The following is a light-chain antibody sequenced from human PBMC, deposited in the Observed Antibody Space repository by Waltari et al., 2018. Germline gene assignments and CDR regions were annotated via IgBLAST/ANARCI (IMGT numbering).Light chain of an antibody. Sequence: DIVMTQSPLSLPVPPGEPAYIPCRSRQSLLHSNGYNYLDWYLQKPGQSPQLLIYLGSNRASGVPDRFSGSGSGTDFTLKISRVEAEDVGVYYCMQALQTPYTFGQGTKLEIK. V-gene: IGKV2-28*01. CDR3: MQALQTPYT. CDR1: QSLLHSNGYNY. J-gene: IGKJ2*01. CDR2: LGS.